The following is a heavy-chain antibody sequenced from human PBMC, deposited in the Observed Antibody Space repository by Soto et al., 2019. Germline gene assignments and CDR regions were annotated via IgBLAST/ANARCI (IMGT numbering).Heavy chain of an antibody. CDR3: ARVVYYGSGRVDYYYMDV. D-gene: IGHD3-10*01. J-gene: IGHJ6*03. Sequence: ASVKVSCKASGGTFSSYTISWVRQAPGQGLEWMGRIIPILGIANYAQKFQGRVTITADKSTSTAYMELSSLRSEDTAVYYCARVVYYGSGRVDYYYMDVWGKGTTVTVSS. CDR2: IIPILGIA. V-gene: IGHV1-69*02. CDR1: GGTFSSYT.